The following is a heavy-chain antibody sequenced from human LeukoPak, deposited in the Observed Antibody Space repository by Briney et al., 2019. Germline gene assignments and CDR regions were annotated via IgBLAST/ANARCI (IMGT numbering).Heavy chain of an antibody. CDR1: GFTFDDYA. J-gene: IGHJ4*02. CDR2: ISWNSGSI. CDR3: AKDPPYCSGGSCGYYFDY. V-gene: IGHV3-9*01. Sequence: PGRSLRLSCAASGFTFDDYAMHWVRQAPGKGLEWVSGISWNSGSIGYADSVKGRFTISRDNAKNSLYLQMNSLRAEDTALYYCAKDPPYCSGGSCGYYFDYWGQGTLVTVSS. D-gene: IGHD2-15*01.